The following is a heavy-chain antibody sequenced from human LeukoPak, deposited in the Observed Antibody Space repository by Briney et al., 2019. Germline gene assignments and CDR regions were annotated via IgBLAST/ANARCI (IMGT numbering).Heavy chain of an antibody. V-gene: IGHV3-7*01. CDR3: ARTYDFGRGPPGDAFDN. D-gene: IGHD3-3*01. CDR2: IKQDGSEQ. J-gene: IGHJ3*02. Sequence: GGSLRLSCAAYGFTFSNYWMNWVRQAPGKGLEWVANIKQDGSEQYYVDSVKGRFTISRDNAKNSLYLQMNSLRAEDTAVYYCARTYDFGRGPPGDAFDNWGPGTWVIVSS. CDR1: GFTFSNYW.